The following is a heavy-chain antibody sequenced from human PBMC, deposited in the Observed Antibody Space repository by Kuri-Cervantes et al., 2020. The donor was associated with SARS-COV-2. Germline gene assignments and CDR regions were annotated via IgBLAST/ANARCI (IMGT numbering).Heavy chain of an antibody. D-gene: IGHD4-17*01. CDR3: ASSTVTSFLFDY. CDR1: GFTFSSYD. Sequence: GESLKISCAASGFTFSSYDMHWVRQATGKGLEWVSAIGTAGDPYYPGSVKGRFTISRDNSKNTLYLQMNSLRAEDTAVYYCASSTVTSFLFDYWGQGTLVTVSS. J-gene: IGHJ4*02. V-gene: IGHV3-13*05. CDR2: IGTAGDP.